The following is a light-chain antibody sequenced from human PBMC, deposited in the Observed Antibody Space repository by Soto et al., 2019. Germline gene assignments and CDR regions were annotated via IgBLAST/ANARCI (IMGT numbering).Light chain of an antibody. J-gene: IGKJ2*01. V-gene: IGKV3-15*01. Sequence: EIVMTQSPATLSVSPGERATLSCRASQSVSSNLAWYQQRPGQAARLLISGASTRATGIPARFSGSGSGTEFTLTISGLQSEDFAIYYCQQYYNWPPYTFGQGTKLEIK. CDR3: QQYYNWPPYT. CDR1: QSVSSN. CDR2: GAS.